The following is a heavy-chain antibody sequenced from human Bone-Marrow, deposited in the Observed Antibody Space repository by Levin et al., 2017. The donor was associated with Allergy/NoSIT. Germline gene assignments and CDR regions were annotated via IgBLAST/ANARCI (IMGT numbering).Heavy chain of an antibody. J-gene: IGHJ6*02. CDR3: ARGSYSSSWYSGRYYYAMDV. D-gene: IGHD6-13*01. V-gene: IGHV3-21*01. CDR2: INNAGEYT. Sequence: PGGSLRLSCVASGFTFSSFSMNWVRQTPEKGLEWLASINNAGEYTYYAESLKGRFTISRDNDMNSLFLEISSLRAEDTAIYSCARGSYSSSWYSGRYYYAMDVWGQGTTVTVSS. CDR1: GFTFSSFS.